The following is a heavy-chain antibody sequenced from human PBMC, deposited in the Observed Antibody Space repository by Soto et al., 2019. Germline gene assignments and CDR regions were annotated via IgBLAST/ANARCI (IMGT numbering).Heavy chain of an antibody. D-gene: IGHD2-15*01. CDR2: IWYDGSNK. J-gene: IGHJ4*02. V-gene: IGHV3-33*01. CDR3: ARDGLYCSGGSCYSGYFDY. Sequence: QVQLVESGGGVVQPGRSLRLSCAASGFTFSSYGMHWVRQAPGKGLEWVAVIWYDGSNKYYADSVKGRFTISRDNSENTLYLQMNSLRAEDTAVYYCARDGLYCSGGSCYSGYFDYWGQGTLVTVSS. CDR1: GFTFSSYG.